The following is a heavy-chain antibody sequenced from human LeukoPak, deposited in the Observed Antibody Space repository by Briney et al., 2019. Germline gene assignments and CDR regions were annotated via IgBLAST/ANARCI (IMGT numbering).Heavy chain of an antibody. J-gene: IGHJ5*02. Sequence: GESLKISCKGSGYSFTSYWIGWVRQMPGKGLEWMGIIYPGDSDTRYSPSFQGQVTISADKSISTAYLQWSSLKASDTAMYYCARQRFTMRAYAGNWFDPWAREPWSPSPQ. D-gene: IGHD3-10*01. CDR2: IYPGDSDT. CDR1: GYSFTSYW. V-gene: IGHV5-51*01. CDR3: ARQRFTMRAYAGNWFDP.